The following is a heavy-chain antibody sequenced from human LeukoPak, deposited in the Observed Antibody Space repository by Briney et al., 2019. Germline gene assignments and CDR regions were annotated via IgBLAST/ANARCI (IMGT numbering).Heavy chain of an antibody. Sequence: PSETLSLTCAVYGGSFSGYYWTWIRQAPGKGLEWIGSIYHSGRTYYNPSLKSRVTTSVDTSKNQFSLKLISVTAADTAVYYCASVLKDILSGPTPGLPDSWGQGTLVTVSS. V-gene: IGHV4-34*01. CDR2: IYHSGRT. J-gene: IGHJ4*02. D-gene: IGHD3-9*01. CDR3: ASVLKDILSGPTPGLPDS. CDR1: GGSFSGYY.